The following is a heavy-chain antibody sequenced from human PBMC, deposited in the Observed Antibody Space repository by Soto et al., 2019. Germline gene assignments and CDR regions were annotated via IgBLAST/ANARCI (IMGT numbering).Heavy chain of an antibody. D-gene: IGHD5-18*01. CDR2: IDNSGGIT. Sequence: EVQLLESGGGLVQPGGSLRLSCAASGFTFSTYAMSWVRQAPGKGLEWVSTIDNSGGITYYADSVKGRFTISRDHSKNTLYLQMNSLRAEDTAVYYCAKGGYNYGFLFDCWGQGTLVTVSS. CDR3: AKGGYNYGFLFDC. CDR1: GFTFSTYA. J-gene: IGHJ4*02. V-gene: IGHV3-23*05.